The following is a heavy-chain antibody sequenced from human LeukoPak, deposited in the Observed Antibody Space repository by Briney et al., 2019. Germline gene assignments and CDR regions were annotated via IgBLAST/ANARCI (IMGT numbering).Heavy chain of an antibody. D-gene: IGHD6-13*01. Sequence: GGSLRLSCAASGFTFSSYGMHWVRQAPGKGLEWVALIWSDGSSKYYADSMKDRFTLSRDNSKNTLFLQMNSLRAEDTAVYYCARQSASSLDRFYSSYGMYVWGQGTTVTVSS. V-gene: IGHV3-33*08. CDR2: IWSDGSSK. CDR1: GFTFSSYG. CDR3: ARQSASSLDRFYSSYGMYV. J-gene: IGHJ6*02.